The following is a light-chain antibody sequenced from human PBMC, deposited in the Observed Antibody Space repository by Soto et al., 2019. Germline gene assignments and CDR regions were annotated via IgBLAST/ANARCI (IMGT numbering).Light chain of an antibody. J-gene: IGKJ1*01. V-gene: IGKV3-15*01. Sequence: EIVLTQSPGTLSLSPGERATLSCRASQSVSSSYLAWYQQKPGQAPRLLIYGASTRATGIPARFSGSASRTEFTLTISSLQSEDFAVYYCQQYNNWRGTFGQGTKVDIK. CDR3: QQYNNWRGT. CDR2: GAS. CDR1: QSVSSSY.